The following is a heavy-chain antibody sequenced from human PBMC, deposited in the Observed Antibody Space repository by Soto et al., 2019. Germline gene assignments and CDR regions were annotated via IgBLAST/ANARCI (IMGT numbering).Heavy chain of an antibody. Sequence: GGSLRLSCAASGFSFGSYALSWVRQAPGKGLEWVSTISGSDGKTFYADSVKDRFSISRDTSQSTLYLQMNSLRADDTAMYYCARWSYLDYWGQGTRVTVSS. CDR3: ARWSYLDY. V-gene: IGHV3-23*01. CDR1: GFSFGSYA. D-gene: IGHD3-3*01. CDR2: ISGSDGKT. J-gene: IGHJ4*02.